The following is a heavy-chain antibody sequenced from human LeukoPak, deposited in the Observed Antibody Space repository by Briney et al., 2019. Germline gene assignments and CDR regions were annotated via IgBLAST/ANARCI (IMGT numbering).Heavy chain of an antibody. D-gene: IGHD3-3*01. CDR3: AKSQVGRFLEWLLFYR. J-gene: IGHJ4*02. CDR2: ISGSGDNT. Sequence: GGSLRLSCAASGFTFDNYAMTWVRQAPGKGLEWVSGISGSGDNTYYADSVKGRFTISRDNSKNTLHLQMKSLRAEDTAVYYCAKSQVGRFLEWLLFYRWGQGTLVTVSS. CDR1: GFTFDNYA. V-gene: IGHV3-23*01.